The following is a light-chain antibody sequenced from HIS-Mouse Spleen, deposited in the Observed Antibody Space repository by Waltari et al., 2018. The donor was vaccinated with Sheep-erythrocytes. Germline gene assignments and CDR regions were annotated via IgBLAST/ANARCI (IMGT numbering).Light chain of an antibody. Sequence: QSALTQPPSASGSPGQSVTISCTGTSSDVGGYNYVSWYQQHPGKAPKLMLYEVIKRPSGVPDRISGSKSGNTASLTGSGLQAEDEADYYCSSYAGSNNWVFGGGTKLTVL. V-gene: IGLV2-8*01. CDR3: SSYAGSNNWV. CDR1: SSDVGGYNY. J-gene: IGLJ3*02. CDR2: EVI.